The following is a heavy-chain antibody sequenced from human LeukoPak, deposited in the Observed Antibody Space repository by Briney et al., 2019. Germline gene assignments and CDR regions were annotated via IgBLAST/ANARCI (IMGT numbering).Heavy chain of an antibody. V-gene: IGHV4-4*07. Sequence: SETLSLTCTVSGGSISSQYWNWIRQPAGKGLEWIGRIYSSGSTIYNPSLKSRVTMSVDTSKNQFSLELSSVTAADTAVYYCARRYVYGDFPWGEGTLVSVSS. CDR3: ARRYVYGDFP. CDR1: GGSISSQY. D-gene: IGHD2-21*02. CDR2: IYSSGST. J-gene: IGHJ5*02.